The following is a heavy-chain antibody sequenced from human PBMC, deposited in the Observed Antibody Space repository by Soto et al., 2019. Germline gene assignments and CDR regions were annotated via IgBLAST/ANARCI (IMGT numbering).Heavy chain of an antibody. J-gene: IGHJ5*02. V-gene: IGHV5-51*01. CDR1: GYSFTSYW. D-gene: IGHD2-2*02. Sequence: PGESLKISCKGSGYSFTSYWFGWVRQMPGKGLEWMGIIYPGDSDTRYSPSFQGQVTISADKSISTAYLQWSSLKASDTAMYYCARVRRVVPAAISWFDPWGQGTLVTVSS. CDR3: ARVRRVVPAAISWFDP. CDR2: IYPGDSDT.